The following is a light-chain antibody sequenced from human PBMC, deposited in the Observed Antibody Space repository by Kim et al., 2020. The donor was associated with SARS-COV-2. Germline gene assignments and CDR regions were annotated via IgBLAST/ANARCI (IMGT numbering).Light chain of an antibody. CDR3: SAWDSSLSVWV. CDR2: RDN. J-gene: IGLJ3*02. CDR1: SNNVGDQG. V-gene: IGLV10-54*01. Sequence: QAGLTQPPSVSKGLRQTATLTCTGNSNNVGDQGAAWLQQHQGHPPKLLSYRDNNRPSGISERLSASRSGNTASLTISGLQPEDEADYYCSAWDSSLSVWVFAGGTQLTVL.